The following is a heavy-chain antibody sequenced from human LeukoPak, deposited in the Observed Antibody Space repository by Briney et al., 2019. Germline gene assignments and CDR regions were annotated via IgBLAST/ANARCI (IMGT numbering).Heavy chain of an antibody. CDR3: ASSSSGYSYGAHY. CDR1: GGSISSYY. CDR2: IYYSGST. J-gene: IGHJ4*02. Sequence: SETLSLTCTVSGGSISSYYWSWIRQPPGKGPEWIGYIYYSGSTNYNPSLKSRVTISVDTSKNQFSLKLSSVTAADTAVYYCASSSSGYSYGAHYWGQGTLVTVSS. V-gene: IGHV4-59*01. D-gene: IGHD5-18*01.